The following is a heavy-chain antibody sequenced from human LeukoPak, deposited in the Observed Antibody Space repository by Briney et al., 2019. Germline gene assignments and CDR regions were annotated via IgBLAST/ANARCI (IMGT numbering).Heavy chain of an antibody. CDR1: GSTFRSYG. Sequence: GGSLRLSCAASGSTFRSYGMHWVRQAPGKGLEWVAVIWHDGSNINYGDSVKGRFTISRDNSKNMLFLQMNSLRAEDTALYYCAKDSTTATTRSPYYFDYWGQGTLVTVSS. D-gene: IGHD5-18*01. V-gene: IGHV3-33*06. CDR2: IWHDGSNI. CDR3: AKDSTTATTRSPYYFDY. J-gene: IGHJ4*02.